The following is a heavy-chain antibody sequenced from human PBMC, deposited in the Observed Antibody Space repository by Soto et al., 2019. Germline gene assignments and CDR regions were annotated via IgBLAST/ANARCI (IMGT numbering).Heavy chain of an antibody. Sequence: QVQLQESGPGLVKPSETLSLTCSVSGVSTSNHYWTWIRKPQGQGPEWIGCIYYRGTTNYNASFNSRVTISVDTSKNQFSLKLTSVTTADTAVYYCARGGDSPYHDHEFDYWGQGILVTVSS. CDR1: GVSTSNHY. CDR3: ARGGDSPYHDHEFDY. V-gene: IGHV4-59*11. CDR2: IYYRGTT. J-gene: IGHJ4*02. D-gene: IGHD2-2*01.